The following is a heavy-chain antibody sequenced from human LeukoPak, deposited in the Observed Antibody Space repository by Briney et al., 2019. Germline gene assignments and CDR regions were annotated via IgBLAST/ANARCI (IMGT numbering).Heavy chain of an antibody. CDR3: ARRDVVVPAAMVTFDP. CDR1: GYAFTSYD. D-gene: IGHD2-2*01. J-gene: IGHJ5*02. CDR2: MNPNSGNT. Sequence: ASVKVSCKASGYAFTSYDINWVRQATGQGLEWMGWMNPNSGNTGYAQKFQGRVTMTRNTSISTAYMELSSLRSEGTAVYYCARRDVVVPAAMVTFDPWGQGTLVTVSS. V-gene: IGHV1-8*01.